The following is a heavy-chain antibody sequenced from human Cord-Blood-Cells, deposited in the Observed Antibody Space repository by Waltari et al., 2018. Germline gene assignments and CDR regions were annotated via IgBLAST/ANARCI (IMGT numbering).Heavy chain of an antibody. Sequence: QLQLQESGPGLVKPSGTLSLTCTVSGGSISSISYSWGWIRQPPGKGLEWIGSIYYSGSTYYNPSLKSRVTISVDTSKNQFSLKLSSVTAADTAVYYCANYGSGSYDAFDIWGQGTMVTVSS. CDR1: GGSISSISYS. CDR3: ANYGSGSYDAFDI. J-gene: IGHJ3*02. D-gene: IGHD3-10*01. CDR2: IYYSGST. V-gene: IGHV4-39*01.